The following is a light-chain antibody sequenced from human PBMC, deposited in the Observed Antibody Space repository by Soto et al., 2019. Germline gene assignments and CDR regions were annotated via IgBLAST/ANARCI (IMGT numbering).Light chain of an antibody. J-gene: IGKJ2*01. Sequence: HLTQSPSFLFASVGDRVTIPCRASKGFGSNLAWYQQKPGKAPNLLIYVASTLQNGVPSRFSGSGSGTLFTLTVSSLQPEDFATYYCQQVIRYPYTFGQGTKLEIK. CDR3: QQVIRYPYT. V-gene: IGKV1-9*01. CDR2: VAS. CDR1: KGFGSN.